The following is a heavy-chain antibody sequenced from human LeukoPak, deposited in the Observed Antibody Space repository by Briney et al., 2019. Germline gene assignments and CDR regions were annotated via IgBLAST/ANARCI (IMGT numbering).Heavy chain of an antibody. CDR1: GGTFSSYA. CDR2: IIPIFGTA. D-gene: IGHD6-13*01. J-gene: IGHJ4*02. V-gene: IGHV1-69*13. CDR3: AREAAAGTTSFDY. Sequence: SVKVSCKASGGTFSSYAISWVRQAPGQGLEWMGGIIPIFGTANYAQKFQGRVTITADESTSTAYMELSSLRSEDTAVYYCAREAAAGTTSFDYWGQGTLVTVSS.